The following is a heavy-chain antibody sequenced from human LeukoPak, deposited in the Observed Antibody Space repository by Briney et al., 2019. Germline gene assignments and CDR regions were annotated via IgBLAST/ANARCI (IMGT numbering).Heavy chain of an antibody. V-gene: IGHV4-4*07. Sequence: SETLSLTRTVSGGSISSYYWSWIRQPAGKGLEWIGRIYTSGSTNYNPSLKSRVTMSVDTSKNQFSLKLSSVTAADTAVYYCARGRKIDFWSGYYPDNWFDPWGQGTLVTVSS. CDR2: IYTSGST. CDR1: GGSISSYY. J-gene: IGHJ5*02. CDR3: ARGRKIDFWSGYYPDNWFDP. D-gene: IGHD3-3*01.